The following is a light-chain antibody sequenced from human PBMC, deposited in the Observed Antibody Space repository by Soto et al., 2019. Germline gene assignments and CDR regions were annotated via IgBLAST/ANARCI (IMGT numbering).Light chain of an antibody. Sequence: EIVLTQSPATLSLSPRDRATLSCRASQSVSNYLAWYQQKPGQAPRLLIYETSNTASGIPARFSGSGSGTDFTLTISSLEPEDFAVYYCQQRSYWLSFGGGTRWIS. CDR3: QQRSYWLS. CDR2: ETS. CDR1: QSVSNY. J-gene: IGKJ4*01. V-gene: IGKV3-11*01.